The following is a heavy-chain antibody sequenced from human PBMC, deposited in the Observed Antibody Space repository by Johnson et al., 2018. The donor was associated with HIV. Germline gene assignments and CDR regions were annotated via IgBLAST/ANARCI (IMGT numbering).Heavy chain of an antibody. V-gene: IGHV3-11*01. J-gene: IGHJ3*02. CDR2: ISSSGSTI. CDR3: ARVRYYDILTGPDAFDT. CDR1: GFTVSSNY. D-gene: IGHD3-9*01. Sequence: QVQLVESGGGLVQPGGSLRLSCAASGFTVSSNYMSWVRQAPGKGLEWVSYISSSGSTIYYADSVKGRFTISRDNAKNSLYLQMNSLRAEDTALYYCARVRYYDILTGPDAFDTWGRGTLVTVSS.